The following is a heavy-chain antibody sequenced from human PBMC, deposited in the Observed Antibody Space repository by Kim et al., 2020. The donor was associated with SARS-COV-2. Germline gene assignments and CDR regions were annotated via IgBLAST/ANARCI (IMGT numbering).Heavy chain of an antibody. CDR2: IRGDGGST. Sequence: GGSLRLSCVASGFRFSNYVMSWVRQAPGKGLEWVSGIRGDGGSTYYADSVKGRFSISRDNSKNALYLQMNSLRDEDTAVYYCAKTLWGGMDVWGQGTTVTVSS. J-gene: IGHJ6*02. CDR3: AKTLWGGMDV. CDR1: GFRFSNYV. D-gene: IGHD3-16*01. V-gene: IGHV3-23*01.